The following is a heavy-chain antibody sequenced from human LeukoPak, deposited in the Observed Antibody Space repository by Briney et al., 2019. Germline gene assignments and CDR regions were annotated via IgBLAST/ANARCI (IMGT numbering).Heavy chain of an antibody. D-gene: IGHD3-10*01. J-gene: IGHJ4*02. CDR1: GFTFSSYG. V-gene: IGHV3-30*02. CDR3: AKLATYYYGSGNYIASD. Sequence: GGSLRLSCAASGFTFSSYGMHWVRQAPGKGLEWVAFIRYDGSNKYYADSVKGRFTISRDNSKNTLYLQMNSLRAEDTAVYYCAKLATYYYGSGNYIASDWGQGTLVTVSS. CDR2: IRYDGSNK.